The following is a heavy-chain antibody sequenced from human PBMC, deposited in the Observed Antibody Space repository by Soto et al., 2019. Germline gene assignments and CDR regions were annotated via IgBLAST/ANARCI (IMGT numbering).Heavy chain of an antibody. D-gene: IGHD3-16*01. Sequence: QVQLQESGPGLVKPSQTLSLTCSVSGVSINSGDYYWSWIRQPAGQGLEWIGYIFYSGTTFYNPSLKSRVTISIAASKNQFSLELSSVTVADTAVYYCAKVRGHGFDIRGQGTRVTVSS. J-gene: IGHJ3*02. V-gene: IGHV4-31*03. CDR3: AKVRGHGFDI. CDR2: IFYSGTT. CDR1: GVSINSGDYY.